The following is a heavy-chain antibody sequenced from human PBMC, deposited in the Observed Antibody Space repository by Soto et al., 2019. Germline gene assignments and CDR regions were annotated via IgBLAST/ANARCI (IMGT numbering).Heavy chain of an antibody. D-gene: IGHD2-15*01. CDR2: INPIFGTA. CDR3: ARESRYCSGGSCYFLPGIDY. Sequence: SVKVSCKASGYTFTNYAIHWVRQAPGQGLEWMGGINPIFGTANYAQNFQGRVTITADESTSTAYMELSSLRSEDTAVYYCARESRYCSGGSCYFLPGIDYWGQGTLVTVSS. J-gene: IGHJ4*02. CDR1: GYTFTNYA. V-gene: IGHV1-69*13.